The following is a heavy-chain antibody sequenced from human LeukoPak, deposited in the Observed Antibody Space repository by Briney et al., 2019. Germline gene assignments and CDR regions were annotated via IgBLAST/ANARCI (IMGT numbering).Heavy chain of an antibody. CDR2: IIPIFGTA. CDR1: GGTFSIYA. D-gene: IGHD6-6*01. V-gene: IGHV1-69*13. Sequence: SVKVSCKASGGTFSIYAISWVRQAPGQGLEWMGGIIPIFGTANYAQKFQGRVTITADESTSTAYMELSSLRSEDTAVYYCGRTGSSSYYYYYGMDVWGQGTTVTVSS. CDR3: GRTGSSSYYYYYGMDV. J-gene: IGHJ6*02.